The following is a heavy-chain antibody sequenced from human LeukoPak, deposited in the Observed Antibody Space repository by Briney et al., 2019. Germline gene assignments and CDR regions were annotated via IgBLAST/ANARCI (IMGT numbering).Heavy chain of an antibody. D-gene: IGHD5-12*01. Sequence: GGSLRLSCAASGFTFTTNAMSWVRQAPGKGLEWVSAISGRTGGTYYADSVKGRFTISRDNSKSTLYLQMDSLRAEDTAVYYCAKCGNSGCHLVDYWGQGTLVTVSS. CDR2: ISGRTGGT. J-gene: IGHJ4*02. CDR1: GFTFTTNA. CDR3: AKCGNSGCHLVDY. V-gene: IGHV3-23*01.